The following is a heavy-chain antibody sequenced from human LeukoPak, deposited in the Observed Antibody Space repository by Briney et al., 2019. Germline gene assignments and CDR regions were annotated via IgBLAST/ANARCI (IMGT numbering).Heavy chain of an antibody. J-gene: IGHJ4*02. CDR3: ARDAGGAWPFDY. CDR1: GFAFSDTG. CDR2: ISPTGEGT. D-gene: IGHD4-17*01. V-gene: IGHV3-23*01. Sequence: GGSLRLSCAASGFAFSDTGMTWVRQAPGRGLEWVSTISPTGEGTHYADSVKGRFTISRDNSKNTLSLEMNSLRADDTATYYCARDAGGAWPFDYWGQGTRVIVSS.